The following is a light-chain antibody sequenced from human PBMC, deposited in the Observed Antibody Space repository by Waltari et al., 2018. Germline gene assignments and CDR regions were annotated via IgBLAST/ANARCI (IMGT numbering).Light chain of an antibody. V-gene: IGKV4-1*01. J-gene: IGKJ4*01. CDR2: WSS. Sequence: EIVMTQSPESLAVSLGERATINCKSSQSVLKSSTNKNYLAWYQHRPVQPPKLLFYWSSTRESGVPDRFSTSGSGTDFTLTISSLQAEDVAVYYCQQYYNAPVTFGGGTKMEIK. CDR1: QSVLKSSTNKNY. CDR3: QQYYNAPVT.